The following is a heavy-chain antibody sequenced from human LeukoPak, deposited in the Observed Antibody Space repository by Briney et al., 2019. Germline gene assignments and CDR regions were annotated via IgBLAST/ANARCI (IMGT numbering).Heavy chain of an antibody. CDR3: ARAMNRSGDYLGFDP. D-gene: IGHD3-3*01. CDR1: GYSISSGYY. J-gene: IGHJ5*02. V-gene: IGHV4-38-2*02. CDR2: MYHSGST. Sequence: SETLSLTCTVSGYSISSGYYWGWIRQPPGKGLECIGTMYHSGSTFYNPSLKSRVTMSVDTSKNQFSLKLTSMTAADTAVYYCARAMNRSGDYLGFDPWGLGIVVTVSS.